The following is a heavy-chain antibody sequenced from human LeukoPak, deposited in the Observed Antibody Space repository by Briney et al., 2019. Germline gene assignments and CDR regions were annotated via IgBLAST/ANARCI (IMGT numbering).Heavy chain of an antibody. CDR3: ATSPELLWFGDD. D-gene: IGHD3-10*01. Sequence: GASVKVSCKASGYTFTSYDINWVRQATGQGLEWMGWMNPNSGNTGYAQKFQGRVTMTRNTSISTAYMELSSLRSEDTAVYYCATSPELLWFGDDWGQGTLVTVSS. V-gene: IGHV1-8*01. CDR2: MNPNSGNT. J-gene: IGHJ4*02. CDR1: GYTFTSYD.